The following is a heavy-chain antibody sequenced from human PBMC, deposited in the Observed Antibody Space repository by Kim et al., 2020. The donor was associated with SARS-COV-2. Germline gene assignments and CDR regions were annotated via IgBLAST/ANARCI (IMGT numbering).Heavy chain of an antibody. CDR3: TTGYDILTGYFAPDY. D-gene: IGHD3-9*01. Sequence: GPVKGRFTISRDDSKNTLYLQMNSLKTEDTAVYYCTTGYDILTGYFAPDYWGQGTLVTVSS. J-gene: IGHJ4*02. V-gene: IGHV3-15*01.